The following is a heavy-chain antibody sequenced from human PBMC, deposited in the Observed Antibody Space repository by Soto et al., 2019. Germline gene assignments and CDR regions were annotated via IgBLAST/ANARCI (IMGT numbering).Heavy chain of an antibody. V-gene: IGHV4-59*01. CDR2: IYYSGST. CDR1: GGSISSYY. CDR3: ARVRGYSTPNWFDP. J-gene: IGHJ5*02. Sequence: SETLSLTCTVSGGSISSYYWSWIRQPPGKGLEWIGYIYYSGSTNYHPSIKSRVTVSVETSKNQFSLKLSSVTAADTAVYYCARVRGYSTPNWFDPWGQGTLVTVSS. D-gene: IGHD3-22*01.